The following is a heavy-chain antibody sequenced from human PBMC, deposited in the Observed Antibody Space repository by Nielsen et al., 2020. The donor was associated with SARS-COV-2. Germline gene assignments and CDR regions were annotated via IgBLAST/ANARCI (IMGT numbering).Heavy chain of an antibody. CDR3: ARDLYASGSSWRTHYYGMDV. CDR1: GFTFSSYS. CDR2: ISSSSSYI. Sequence: GESLKISCAASGFTFSSYSMNWVRQAPGKGLEWVSSISSSSSYIYYADSVKGRFTISRDNAKNSLYLQMNSLRAEDTAVYYCARDLYASGSSWRTHYYGMDVWGQGTTVTVSS. V-gene: IGHV3-21*01. J-gene: IGHJ6*02. D-gene: IGHD2-15*01.